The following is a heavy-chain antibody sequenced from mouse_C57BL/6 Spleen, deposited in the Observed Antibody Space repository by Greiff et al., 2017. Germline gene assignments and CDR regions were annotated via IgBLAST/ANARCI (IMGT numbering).Heavy chain of an antibody. CDR3: TRDNSNYEGYFDD. Sequence: EVKLMESGEGLVKPGGSLKLSCAASGFTFSSYAMSWVRQTPEKRLEWVAYISSGGDYIYYADTVKGRFTISRDTARNTLYLQMSSLKAEDTAMYYCTRDNSNYEGYFDDWGQGTTLTVSS. V-gene: IGHV5-9-1*02. CDR2: ISSGGDYI. J-gene: IGHJ2*01. CDR1: GFTFSSYA. D-gene: IGHD2-5*01.